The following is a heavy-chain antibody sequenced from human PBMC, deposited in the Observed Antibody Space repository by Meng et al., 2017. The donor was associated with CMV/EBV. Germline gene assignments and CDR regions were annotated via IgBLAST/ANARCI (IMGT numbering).Heavy chain of an antibody. V-gene: IGHV1-8*03. J-gene: IGHJ4*02. CDR3: ARARRDIVVVPAAYYFDY. D-gene: IGHD2-2*01. Sequence: GYTAYVQRFQGRLTITGNTSISTAYLELGSLRSEDTAVYYCARARRDIVVVPAAYYFDYWGQGTLVTVSS. CDR2: GYT.